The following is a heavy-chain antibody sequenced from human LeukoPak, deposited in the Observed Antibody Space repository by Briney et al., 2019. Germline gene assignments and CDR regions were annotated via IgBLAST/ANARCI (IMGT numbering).Heavy chain of an antibody. CDR3: ARQKRRAAGLPLDC. J-gene: IGHJ4*02. D-gene: IGHD6-13*01. CDR2: INHSGST. Sequence: SETLSLTCAVYGGSFSGYYWSWIRQPPGKGLEWIGEINHSGSTNYNPSLKSRVTISVDTSKNQFSLKLSSVTAADTAVYYCARQKRRAAGLPLDCWGQGTLVTVSS. CDR1: GGSFSGYY. V-gene: IGHV4-34*01.